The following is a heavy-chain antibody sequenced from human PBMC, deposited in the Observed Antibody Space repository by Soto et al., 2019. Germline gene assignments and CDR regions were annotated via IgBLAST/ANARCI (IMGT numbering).Heavy chain of an antibody. Sequence: DVQLLESGGGLVQPGGSLTLSCAASRCIFSDYAMNWVRQAPGKGLEWVSSIGGGNTDRYYADSVKGRFIISRDNSKNTMYLQMNRLRDDDTAVYYCAKDAVSYNGKWDWFDSWGQGTLVTVSS. J-gene: IGHJ5*01. D-gene: IGHD1-26*01. V-gene: IGHV3-23*01. CDR2: IGGGNTDR. CDR1: RCIFSDYA. CDR3: AKDAVSYNGKWDWFDS.